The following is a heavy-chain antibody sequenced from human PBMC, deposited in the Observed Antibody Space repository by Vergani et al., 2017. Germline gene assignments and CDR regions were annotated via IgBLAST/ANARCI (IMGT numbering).Heavy chain of an antibody. V-gene: IGHV3-7*01. CDR3: ASVGQLPAAPEYFDY. CDR1: GFTFSSYW. D-gene: IGHD2-2*01. Sequence: EVQLVESGGGLVQPGGSLRLSCAASGFTFSSYWMSWVRQAPGKGLEWVANIKQDGSEKYYVDSVKGRFTISRDNAKNSLYLQMNSLRAEDTAVYYCASVGQLPAAPEYFDYWGQGTLVTVSS. J-gene: IGHJ4*02. CDR2: IKQDGSEK.